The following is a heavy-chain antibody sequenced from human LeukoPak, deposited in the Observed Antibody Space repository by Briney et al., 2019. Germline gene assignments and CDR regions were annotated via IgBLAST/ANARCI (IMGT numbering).Heavy chain of an antibody. CDR3: ARGHYDMPAPTFDP. Sequence: PSETLSLTCTVSGGSISSGGYYWSWIRQHPGKGLEWIGYIYYSGGTYYNPSLKSRVPISVDTSKNQFSLKLSSVTAADTAVYYCARGHYDMPAPTFDPWGQGTLVTASS. D-gene: IGHD3-9*01. CDR1: GGSISSGGYY. J-gene: IGHJ5*02. CDR2: IYYSGGT. V-gene: IGHV4-31*03.